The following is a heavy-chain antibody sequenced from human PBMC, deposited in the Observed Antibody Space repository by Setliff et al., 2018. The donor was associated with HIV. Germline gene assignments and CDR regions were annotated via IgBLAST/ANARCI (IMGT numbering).Heavy chain of an antibody. V-gene: IGHV3-64*04. CDR3: AKDRAPGNPPLQWLGD. Sequence: GGSLRLSCAASGFIFRYYAIHWVRQAPGKGLEYVSGIDSDGGSAYYADSVKGRFTISRDNSKDTLYLQMNSLRGEDTAVYYCAKDRAPGNPPLQWLGDWGQGTLVTVSS. J-gene: IGHJ4*02. CDR2: IDSDGGSA. D-gene: IGHD6-19*01. CDR1: GFIFRYYA.